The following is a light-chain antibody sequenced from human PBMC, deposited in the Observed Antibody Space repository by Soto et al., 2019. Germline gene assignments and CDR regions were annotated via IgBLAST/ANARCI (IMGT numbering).Light chain of an antibody. CDR3: QHYNSYSEA. V-gene: IGKV1-5*03. CDR2: KAY. Sequence: DIHMTQSPSSLYASVGDRVTITCRASQTISSWLAWYQQKPGKAPKLLIYKAYTLKSGVTSRFSGSGSGTEFTLTISSLQPDDFATYYCQHYNSYSEAVGQGTQVDIK. CDR1: QTISSW. J-gene: IGKJ1*01.